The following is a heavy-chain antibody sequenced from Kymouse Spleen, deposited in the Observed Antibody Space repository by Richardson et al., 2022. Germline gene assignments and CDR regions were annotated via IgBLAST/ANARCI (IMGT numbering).Heavy chain of an antibody. CDR2: INHSGST. V-gene: IGHV4-34*01. J-gene: IGHJ6*02. CDR1: GGSFSGYY. CDR3: ARVGYYGSGSYYTYYYYGMDV. D-gene: IGHD3-10*01. Sequence: QVQLQQWGAGLLKPSETLSLTCAVYGGSFSGYYWSWIRQPPGKGLEWIGEINHSGSTNYNPSLKSRVTISVDTSKNQFSLKLSSVTAADTAVYYCARVGYYGSGSYYTYYYYGMDVWGQGTTVTVSS.